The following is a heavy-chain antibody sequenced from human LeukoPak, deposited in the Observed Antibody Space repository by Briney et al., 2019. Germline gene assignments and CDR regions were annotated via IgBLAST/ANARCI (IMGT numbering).Heavy chain of an antibody. CDR2: IYYSGST. CDR3: ARVVVVPANWFDP. V-gene: IGHV4-31*03. Sequence: SQTLSLTCTVSGGSISSGGYYWSWIRQHPGKGLEWIGYIYYSGSTYYNPSLKSRVTISVDTSKNQFSLKLSSVAAADTAVYYCARVVVVPANWFDPWGQGTLVTVSS. J-gene: IGHJ5*02. CDR1: GGSISSGGYY. D-gene: IGHD2-2*01.